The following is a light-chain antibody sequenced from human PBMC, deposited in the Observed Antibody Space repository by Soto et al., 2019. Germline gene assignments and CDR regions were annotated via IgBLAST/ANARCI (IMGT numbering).Light chain of an antibody. CDR2: RTS. CDR1: QSISSN. Sequence: EIVMTQSPATLSVSPGERATLSCRASQSISSNLAWYQEKPGQAPRLLMFRTSSRATGFPARCSGSGSGTEFNLNISSLHSEDFGVYYCQQYNNLPRATFVGGTKVEIK. V-gene: IGKV3-15*01. J-gene: IGKJ4*01. CDR3: QQYNNLPRAT.